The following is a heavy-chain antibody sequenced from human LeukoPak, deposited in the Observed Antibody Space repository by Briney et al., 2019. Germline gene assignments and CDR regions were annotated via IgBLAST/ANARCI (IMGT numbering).Heavy chain of an antibody. CDR1: GFTFSSYS. CDR2: ISSSSSYI. V-gene: IGHV3-21*01. J-gene: IGHJ4*02. CDR3: ARNDPGMGYFDY. D-gene: IGHD1-1*01. Sequence: PGGSLRLSCAASGFTFSSYSMNWVRQAPGKGLEWVSSISSSSSYIYYADSVKGRFTISRDNAKNSLYLQMNSLRAEDTAVYYCARNDPGMGYFDYWGQGTLVTVSS.